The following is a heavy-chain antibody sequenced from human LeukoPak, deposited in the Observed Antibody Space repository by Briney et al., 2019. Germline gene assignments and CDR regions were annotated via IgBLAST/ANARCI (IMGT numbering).Heavy chain of an antibody. CDR1: GYTFTSYD. CDR3: AREEFMTTVTTGFDP. Sequence: ASVKVSCKASGYTFTSYDINWVRQATGQGLEWMGWMNPNSGNTGYAQKFQGRVTMTRSTSISTAYMELSSLRSEDTAVYYCAREEFMTTVTTGFDPWGQGTLVTVSS. J-gene: IGHJ5*02. D-gene: IGHD4-17*01. V-gene: IGHV1-8*01. CDR2: MNPNSGNT.